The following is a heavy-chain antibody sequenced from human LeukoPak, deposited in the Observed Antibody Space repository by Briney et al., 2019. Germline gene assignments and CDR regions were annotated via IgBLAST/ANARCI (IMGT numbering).Heavy chain of an antibody. Sequence: GGSLRLSCAASGFTFSSYWMSWVRQAPGKGLEWVANIKQDGSEKYYVDSVKGRFTISRDNAKNSLYLQMNSLRAEDTAVYYCARDSYGPYYYYGMDVWGQGTTVTVSS. V-gene: IGHV3-7*05. CDR3: ARDSYGPYYYYGMDV. J-gene: IGHJ6*02. D-gene: IGHD3-10*01. CDR1: GFTFSSYW. CDR2: IKQDGSEK.